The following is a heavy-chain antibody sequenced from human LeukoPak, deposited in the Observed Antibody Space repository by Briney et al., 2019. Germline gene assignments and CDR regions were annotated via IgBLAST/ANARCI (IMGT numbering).Heavy chain of an antibody. CDR3: ASGIIAAAGQLYNWFDP. J-gene: IGHJ5*02. D-gene: IGHD6-13*01. CDR1: GGTFSSYA. CDR2: IIPILGIA. V-gene: IGHV1-69*04. Sequence: ASVKVSCKASGGTFSSYAISWVRQAPGQGLEWMGRIIPILGIANYAQKFQGRVTITADKSTSTAYMELSSLRSEDTAVYYCASGIIAAAGQLYNWFDPWGQGTLVTVSS.